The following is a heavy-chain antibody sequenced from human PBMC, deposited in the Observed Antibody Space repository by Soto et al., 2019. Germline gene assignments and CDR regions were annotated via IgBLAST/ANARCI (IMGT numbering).Heavy chain of an antibody. V-gene: IGHV3-23*01. J-gene: IGHJ6*03. CDR1: GFTFSSYA. Sequence: GGSLRLSCAASGFTFSSYAMSWVRQAPGKGLEWVSAISGSGGSTYYADSVKGRFTISRDNSKNTLYLQMNSLRAEDTAVYYYAKAGDSSSYGWGYYYYYMDVWGKGTTVTVSS. CDR2: ISGSGGST. CDR3: AKAGDSSSYGWGYYYYYMDV. D-gene: IGHD6-6*01.